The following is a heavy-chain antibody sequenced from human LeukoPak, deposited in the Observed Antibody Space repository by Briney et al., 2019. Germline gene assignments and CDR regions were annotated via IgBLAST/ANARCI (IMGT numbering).Heavy chain of an antibody. CDR3: ASSTGSGSDYPLFDY. Sequence: SETLSLTCTVSGGSISSGSYSWSWIRQPAGKGLEWIGRIYTSGSTNYNPSLKSRVTISVDTSKNQFSMKLSSVTAADTAVYYCASSTGSGSDYPLFDYWGQGTLVTVSS. D-gene: IGHD3-10*01. V-gene: IGHV4-61*02. CDR1: GGSISSGSYS. CDR2: IYTSGST. J-gene: IGHJ4*02.